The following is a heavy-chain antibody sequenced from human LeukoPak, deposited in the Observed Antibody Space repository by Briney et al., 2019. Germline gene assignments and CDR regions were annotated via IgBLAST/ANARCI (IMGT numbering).Heavy chain of an antibody. Sequence: SETLSLTCTVSGGSISSSSYYWGWIRRPPGKGLEWIGSIYYSGSTYYNPSLKCRVTISVDTSKNQFSLKLSSVTAADTAVYYCARIVGASDYWGQGTLVTVSS. D-gene: IGHD1-26*01. CDR3: ARIVGASDY. V-gene: IGHV4-39*01. J-gene: IGHJ4*02. CDR1: GGSISSSSYY. CDR2: IYYSGST.